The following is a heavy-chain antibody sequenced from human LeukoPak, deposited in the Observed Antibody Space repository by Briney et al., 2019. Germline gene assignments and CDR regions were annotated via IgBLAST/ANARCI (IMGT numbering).Heavy chain of an antibody. D-gene: IGHD2-2*01. J-gene: IGHJ4*02. CDR1: GFTFSNFW. Sequence: GGSLRLSCAASGFTFSNFWMSWVRQAPGKGLEWVAVISYDGSNKYYADSVKGRFTISRDNSKNTLYLQMNSLRAEDTAVYYCARVMGRYCSSTSCYVDYWGQGTLVTVSS. CDR2: ISYDGSNK. V-gene: IGHV3-30*03. CDR3: ARVMGRYCSSTSCYVDY.